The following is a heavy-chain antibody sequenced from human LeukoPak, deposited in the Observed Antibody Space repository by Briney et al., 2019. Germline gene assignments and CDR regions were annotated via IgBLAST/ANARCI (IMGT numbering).Heavy chain of an antibody. CDR2: IYYTGST. J-gene: IGHJ1*01. Sequence: SETLSLTCTVSGGSISSDYWSWIRRPPGKRLQWIGYIYYTGSTNYDASLKSRVTISVDTSKNQFSLKLTSVTAADTAVYYCATFRPGGYFQNWGRGTLVTVSS. CDR3: ATFRPGGYFQN. D-gene: IGHD2-21*01. V-gene: IGHV4-59*01. CDR1: GGSISSDY.